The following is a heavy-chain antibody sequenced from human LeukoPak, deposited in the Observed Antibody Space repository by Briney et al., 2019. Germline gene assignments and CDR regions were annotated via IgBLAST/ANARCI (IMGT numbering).Heavy chain of an antibody. J-gene: IGHJ5*02. CDR2: INHSGST. V-gene: IGHV4-34*01. D-gene: IGHD6-13*01. CDR1: GGSFSGYY. CDR3: ARGMAAAGP. Sequence: PSETLSLTCAVYGGSFSGYYWSWIRQPPGKGLEWIGEINHSGSTNYNPSLKSRVTKSVDTSKNQFSLKLSSVTAADTAVYYCARGMAAAGPWGQGTLVTISS.